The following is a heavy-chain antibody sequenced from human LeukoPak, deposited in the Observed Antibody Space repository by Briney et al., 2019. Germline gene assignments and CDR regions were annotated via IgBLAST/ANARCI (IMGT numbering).Heavy chain of an antibody. V-gene: IGHV3-49*04. Sequence: GGSLRLSCAASGFTFSSHSMNWVRQAPGKGLEWVGFIRSKAYGGTTEYAASVKGRFTISRDDSKSIAYLQMNSLKTEDTAVYYCTREDLIAAAGTDYWGQGTLVTVSS. CDR3: TREDLIAAAGTDY. CDR1: GFTFSSHS. D-gene: IGHD6-13*01. CDR2: IRSKAYGGTT. J-gene: IGHJ4*02.